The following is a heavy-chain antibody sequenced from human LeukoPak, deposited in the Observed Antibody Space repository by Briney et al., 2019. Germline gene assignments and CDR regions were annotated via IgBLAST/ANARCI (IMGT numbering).Heavy chain of an antibody. CDR3: ARMSYCSGGSCLAFDY. D-gene: IGHD2-15*01. CDR2: IYYSGST. Sequence: SETLSLTCTVSGGSISSYYWSWIRQPPGKGLEWIGYIYYSGSTNYNPSLKSRVTISVDTSKNQFSLKLSSVTAADTAVYYCARMSYCSGGSCLAFDYWGQGTLVTVSS. J-gene: IGHJ4*02. V-gene: IGHV4-59*08. CDR1: GGSISSYY.